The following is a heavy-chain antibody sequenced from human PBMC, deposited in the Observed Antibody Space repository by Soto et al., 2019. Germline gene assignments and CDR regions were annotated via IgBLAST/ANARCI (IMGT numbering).Heavy chain of an antibody. V-gene: IGHV4-31*03. CDR3: ARSPGYYFDY. CDR2: IYYSGIT. Sequence: SETLSLTCTVSGGSIGRGGYYWSWIRQHPGKGLEWIGYIYYSGITYYNPSLKSRVTISVDTSKNQFSLKLSSVTAADTAVYYCARSPGYYFDYWGQGTLVTVSS. CDR1: GGSIGRGGYY. J-gene: IGHJ4*02.